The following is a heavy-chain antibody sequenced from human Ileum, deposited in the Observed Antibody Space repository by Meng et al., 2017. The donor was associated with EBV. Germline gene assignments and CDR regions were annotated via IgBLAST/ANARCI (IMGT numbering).Heavy chain of an antibody. CDR1: GGSISSSDYY. Sequence: QLPLQESGPGLVKPSETLSLTCTVSGGSISSSDYYWGWIRQPPGKGLEWIGSLYFSGSTYSNPSLESRVTISVDTSNNQFSLKLSSVTAADTAVYYCARRGYSSGWYAYDYWGQGTLVTVSS. CDR3: ARRGYSSGWYAYDY. D-gene: IGHD6-19*01. J-gene: IGHJ4*02. CDR2: LYFSGST. V-gene: IGHV4-39*01.